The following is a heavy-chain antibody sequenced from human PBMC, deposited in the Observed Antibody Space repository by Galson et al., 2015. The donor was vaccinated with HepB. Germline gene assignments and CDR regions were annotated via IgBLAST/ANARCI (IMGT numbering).Heavy chain of an antibody. V-gene: IGHV3-66*02. CDR2: IYRDGKT. D-gene: IGHD3-16*01. CDR1: GFTVNSNY. CDR3: ARDQGHDYVNYYYYHGMDV. Sequence: SLRLSCAASGFTVNSNYMSWVRQAPGKGLEWVSVIYRDGKTYYADSVKGRFTISRDNSKNTLYLQINSLRAEDTAVYYCARDQGHDYVNYYYYHGMDVWGQGTTVTVSS. J-gene: IGHJ6*02.